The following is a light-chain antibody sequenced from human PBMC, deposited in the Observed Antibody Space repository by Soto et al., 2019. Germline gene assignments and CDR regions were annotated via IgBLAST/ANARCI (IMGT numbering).Light chain of an antibody. CDR2: DTS. Sequence: DIQMTQSPSSLSASVGDRVTIACRACQTIGTFLNWYQQEPGKAPKVLIYDTSSLQYGVPSRFSGSGSGTDFTLTISSLQPEDFATYFCQQSDTTPYTFGQGTILEI. V-gene: IGKV1-39*01. CDR3: QQSDTTPYT. J-gene: IGKJ2*01. CDR1: QTIGTF.